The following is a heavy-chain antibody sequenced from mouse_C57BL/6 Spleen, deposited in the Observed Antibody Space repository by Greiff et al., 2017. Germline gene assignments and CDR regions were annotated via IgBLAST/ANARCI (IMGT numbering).Heavy chain of an antibody. D-gene: IGHD1-1*01. Sequence: VQLQQSGPGLVKPSQSLSLTCSVTGYSITSGYYWNWIRQFPGNKLEWMGYISYDGSNNYNPSLKNRISITRDTSKNQFFLKLNSVTTEDTATYYCAREEYYGSSWFAYWGQGTLVTVSA. J-gene: IGHJ3*01. V-gene: IGHV3-6*01. CDR3: AREEYYGSSWFAY. CDR1: GYSITSGYY. CDR2: ISYDGSN.